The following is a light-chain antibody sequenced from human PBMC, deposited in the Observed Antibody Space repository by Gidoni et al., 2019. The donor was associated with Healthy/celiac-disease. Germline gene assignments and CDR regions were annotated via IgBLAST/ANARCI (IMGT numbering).Light chain of an antibody. CDR2: GAS. J-gene: IGKJ1*01. V-gene: IGKV3-20*01. Sequence: VLTQSTGTLSSSPGERATLACRASQSVSSSYLAWYQQKPGQAPRLLIYGASSRATGIPDRFSGSGSGTDFTLTISRLEPEDFAVYYCQQYGSSPWTFGQXTKVEIK. CDR1: QSVSSSY. CDR3: QQYGSSPWT.